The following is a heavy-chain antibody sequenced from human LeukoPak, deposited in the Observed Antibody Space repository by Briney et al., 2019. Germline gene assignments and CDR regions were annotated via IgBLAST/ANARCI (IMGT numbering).Heavy chain of an antibody. CDR2: IRYDGSNK. Sequence: GGSLRLSCAASGFTFSSYAMHWVRQAPGKGLEWVASIRYDGSNKYYLDSVKGRFTISRDNSNNTLHLQMNSLRPEDTAMYYCAKDRQGSQSSGEDYWGQGTLVTVSS. CDR1: GFTFSSYA. V-gene: IGHV3-30*02. D-gene: IGHD7-27*01. J-gene: IGHJ4*02. CDR3: AKDRQGSQSSGEDY.